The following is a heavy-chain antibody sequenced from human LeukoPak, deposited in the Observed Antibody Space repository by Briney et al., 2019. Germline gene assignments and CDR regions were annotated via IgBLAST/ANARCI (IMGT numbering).Heavy chain of an antibody. D-gene: IGHD2-2*02. V-gene: IGHV3-49*04. CDR3: TTFIVVVPAAIAHPFDY. CDR1: GFTFGDHA. CDR2: IRSKPDGGTT. Sequence: GGSLRLSCTASGFTFGDHAMSWVRQAPGKGLEWVGFIRSKPDGGTTEYAASVKGRFSISGDDSKSIAYLQMNSLKTEDTAVYYCTTFIVVVPAAIAHPFDYWGQGTLVTVSS. J-gene: IGHJ4*02.